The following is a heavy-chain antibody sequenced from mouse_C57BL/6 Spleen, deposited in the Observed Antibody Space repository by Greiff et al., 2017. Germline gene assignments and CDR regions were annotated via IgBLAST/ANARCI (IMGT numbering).Heavy chain of an antibody. CDR1: GFNIKDDY. J-gene: IGHJ3*01. D-gene: IGHD1-3*01. V-gene: IGHV14-4*01. Sequence: VHVKQSGAELVRPGASVKLSCTASGFNIKDDYMHWVKQRPEQGLEWIGWIDPENGDTEYASKFQGKATITADTSSNTAYLQLSSLTSEDTAVYYCTHIALFAYWGQGTLVTVSA. CDR2: IDPENGDT. CDR3: THIALFAY.